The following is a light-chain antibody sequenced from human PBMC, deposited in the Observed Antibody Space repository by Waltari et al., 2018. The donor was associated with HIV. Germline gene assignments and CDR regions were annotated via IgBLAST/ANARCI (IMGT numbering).Light chain of an antibody. Sequence: QSALTQSPSASGSPGQSVTISCTGTSSDVGGSNYVSWYQQHPGKAPKLIIYEVSKRPSGVPDRFSGSKSGNTAYLTVSGLQTEDEAEYYCTSYAGYDNLYVFGTGTKVTVL. CDR3: TSYAGYDNLYV. V-gene: IGLV2-8*01. CDR2: EVS. J-gene: IGLJ1*01. CDR1: SSDVGGSNY.